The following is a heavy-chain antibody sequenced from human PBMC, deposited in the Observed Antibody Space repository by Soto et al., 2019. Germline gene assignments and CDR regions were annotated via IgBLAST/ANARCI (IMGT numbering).Heavy chain of an antibody. J-gene: IGHJ6*02. V-gene: IGHV3-53*01. Sequence: EVQLVESGGGLIQPGGSLRLSCAASGFSVSSNYMTWVRQAPGKGLEWVSVIYSGGTTYYADSVKGRFTISRDNSKNTLYLQMNNLRDEDTAVYYCARDHTPTRFLETYGMDVWGQGTTVTVSS. CDR3: ARDHTPTRFLETYGMDV. D-gene: IGHD3-3*01. CDR2: IYSGGTT. CDR1: GFSVSSNY.